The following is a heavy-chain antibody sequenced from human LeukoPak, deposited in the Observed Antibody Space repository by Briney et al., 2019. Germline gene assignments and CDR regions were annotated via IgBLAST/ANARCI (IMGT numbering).Heavy chain of an antibody. D-gene: IGHD6-19*01. CDR3: ARMGSGAPYYFDY. CDR1: GGSISSYY. Sequence: SETLSLTCTVSGGSISSYYWSWIRQPPGKGLEWIGYIYYSGSTNYNPSLKSRVTISVDTSKHQFSLKLSSVAAADTAVYYCARMGSGAPYYFDYWGQGTLVTVSS. CDR2: IYYSGST. J-gene: IGHJ4*02. V-gene: IGHV4-59*08.